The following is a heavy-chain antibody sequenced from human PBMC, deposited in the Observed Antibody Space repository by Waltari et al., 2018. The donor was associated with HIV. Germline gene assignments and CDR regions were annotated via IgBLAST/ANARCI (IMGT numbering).Heavy chain of an antibody. J-gene: IGHJ6*02. CDR3: ARGVSIVRGVMIRGHMDV. V-gene: IGHV1-18*01. D-gene: IGHD3-10*01. CDR1: GSTFSAYT. Sequence: VQLVQSGAEMRKPGASVKVSCRASGSTFSAYTISWVRQATGQGLEWMGWISGYNGNTNYAQKFQGRVNMTTDTSTSTAHMELRSLRSDDTAVYYCARGVSIVRGVMIRGHMDVWGQGTTVTVSS. CDR2: ISGYNGNT.